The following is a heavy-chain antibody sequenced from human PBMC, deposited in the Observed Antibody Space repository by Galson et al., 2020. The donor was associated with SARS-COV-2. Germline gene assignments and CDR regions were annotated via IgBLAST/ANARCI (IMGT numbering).Heavy chain of an antibody. Sequence: GESLKISCVASGFAFSTSVLSWVRQAPGKGLEWVSAISGSGATTFSAGSVQGRFTISRDNSKNTLSLQLNKLRVEDTATYYCAKGGFNDAFDLWGQGTSVTVAS. J-gene: IGHJ3*01. CDR3: AKGGFNDAFDL. V-gene: IGHV3-23*01. CDR1: GFAFSTSV. CDR2: ISGSGATT.